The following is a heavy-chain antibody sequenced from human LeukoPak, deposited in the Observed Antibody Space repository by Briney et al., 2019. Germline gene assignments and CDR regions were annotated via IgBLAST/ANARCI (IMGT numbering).Heavy chain of an antibody. CDR2: IYTSGST. D-gene: IGHD3-22*01. V-gene: IGHV4-4*08. CDR1: GGSISSYY. CDR3: ASTIYYDSSGRFDY. J-gene: IGHJ4*02. Sequence: SETLSLTCTVSGGSISSYYWSWIRQPPGKGLEWIGRIYTSGSTNYNPSLKSRVTISVDTSKNQFSLKLSSVTAADTAVYYCASTIYYDSSGRFDYWGQGTLVTVSS.